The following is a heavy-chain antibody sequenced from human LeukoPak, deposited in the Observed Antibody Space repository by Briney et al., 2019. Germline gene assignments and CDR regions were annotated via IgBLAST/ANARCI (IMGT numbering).Heavy chain of an antibody. CDR3: ATLTGTKTFDI. V-gene: IGHV3-7*01. J-gene: IGHJ3*02. CDR2: INKDGSEK. D-gene: IGHD1-7*01. Sequence: GGSLRLSCAASGFTFSRFWMTWVRQAPGKGLEWVANINKDGSEKYYVDSVKGRFTISRDNAKNSLYLQMNSLRAEDAAVYYCATLTGTKTFDIWGQGTMVTVSS. CDR1: GFTFSRFW.